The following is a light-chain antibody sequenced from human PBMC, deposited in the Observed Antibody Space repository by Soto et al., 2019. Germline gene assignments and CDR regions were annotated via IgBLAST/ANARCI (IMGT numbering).Light chain of an antibody. V-gene: IGKV4-1*01. Sequence: DIVMTQSLDSLAVSLGERATINCKSSQSVLYNSDNKNYLAWYQQKAGQPPKLLIYWASTRDSGVPDRFSGSGSGADFTLTINNLQAEDVAVYYCQQYYTTLSFGGGTKVEIK. CDR3: QQYYTTLS. CDR1: QSVLYNSDNKNY. J-gene: IGKJ4*01. CDR2: WAS.